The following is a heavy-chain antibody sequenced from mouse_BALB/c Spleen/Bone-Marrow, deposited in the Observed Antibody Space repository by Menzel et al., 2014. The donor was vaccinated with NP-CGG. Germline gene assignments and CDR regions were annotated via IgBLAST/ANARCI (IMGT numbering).Heavy chain of an antibody. Sequence: DVHLVESGGGLVKPEGSLKLSCAASGFTFSNFAMSWVRQTPDKRLEWVASISSGGSAFYPDSVKGRLSISRDNARDILFLQMSSLRSEDTAMYYCARGYDYDFDYWGQGTSLTVSS. CDR1: GFTFSNFA. V-gene: IGHV5-6-5*01. D-gene: IGHD2-4*01. CDR3: ARGYDYDFDY. CDR2: ISSGGSA. J-gene: IGHJ2*02.